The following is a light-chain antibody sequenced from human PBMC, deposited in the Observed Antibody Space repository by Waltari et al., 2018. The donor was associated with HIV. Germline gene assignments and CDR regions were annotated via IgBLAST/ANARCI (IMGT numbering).Light chain of an antibody. V-gene: IGLV2-14*01. Sequence: QSALTQPASVSGSPGQSITISCTGTYSDVCGYNYVSWFHQRPGKAPKLIVYEVTHRPSGVSNRFSASKSGNTASLTISGVQAEDEADYYCSSYTSSSTLVFGGGTKLTVL. CDR2: EVT. J-gene: IGLJ2*01. CDR3: SSYTSSSTLV. CDR1: YSDVCGYNY.